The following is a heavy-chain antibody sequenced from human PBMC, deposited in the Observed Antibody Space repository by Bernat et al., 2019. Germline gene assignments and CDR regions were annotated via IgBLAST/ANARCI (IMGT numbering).Heavy chain of an antibody. CDR2: IYYSGST. J-gene: IGHJ4*02. CDR1: GGSISSGGYY. V-gene: IGHV4-31*03. Sequence: QVQLQESGPGLVKPSQTLSLTCTVSGGSISSGGYYWSWIRQHPGKGLEWIGYIYYSGSTYYNPSLKSRVTISVDTSKNQFSLKLSSVTAADTAVYYCARGVQDIVLMVYAHFDYWGQGTLVTVSS. CDR3: ARGVQDIVLMVYAHFDY. D-gene: IGHD2-8*01.